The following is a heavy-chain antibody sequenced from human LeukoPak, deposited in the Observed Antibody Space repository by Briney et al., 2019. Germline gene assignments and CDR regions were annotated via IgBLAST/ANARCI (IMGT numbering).Heavy chain of an antibody. J-gene: IGHJ4*02. V-gene: IGHV3-7*01. CDR2: IKQDGREK. Sequence: GGSLRLSCAAAGFTFSSYWMSWVRQAAGKGLEWMANIKQDGREKYYVDSVKGRFTISRDNAKNTLYLQMSSLRAEDTAVYYCARDRYSYGDFWGQGTLVTVSS. D-gene: IGHD5-18*01. CDR3: ARDRYSYGDF. CDR1: GFTFSSYW.